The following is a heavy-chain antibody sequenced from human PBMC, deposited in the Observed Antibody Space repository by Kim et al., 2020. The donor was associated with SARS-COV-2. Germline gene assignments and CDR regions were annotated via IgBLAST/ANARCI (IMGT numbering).Heavy chain of an antibody. D-gene: IGHD6-25*01. Sequence: GGSLRLSCAASGFTFSSYSMNWVRQAPGKGLEWVSSNSSSSSYIYYADSVKGRFTISRDNAKNSLYLQMNSLRTEDTAVYYCAREHIAAYGMDVWGHGTT. CDR1: GFTFSSYS. CDR3: AREHIAAYGMDV. V-gene: IGHV3-21*01. CDR2: NSSSSSYI. J-gene: IGHJ6*02.